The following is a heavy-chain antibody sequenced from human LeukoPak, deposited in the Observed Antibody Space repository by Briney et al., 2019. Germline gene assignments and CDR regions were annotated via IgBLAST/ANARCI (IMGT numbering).Heavy chain of an antibody. V-gene: IGHV1-3*01. Sequence: ASVKVSCKASGYTFTSYAMHWVRQAPGQRLEWMGWINAGNGNTKYSQKFQGRVTITRDTSASTAYMELSSLRSEDTAVYYCARVRWEHYRGVYGMDVWGQGTTVTVSS. CDR2: INAGNGNT. D-gene: IGHD3-10*01. CDR3: ARVRWEHYRGVYGMDV. CDR1: GYTFTSYA. J-gene: IGHJ6*02.